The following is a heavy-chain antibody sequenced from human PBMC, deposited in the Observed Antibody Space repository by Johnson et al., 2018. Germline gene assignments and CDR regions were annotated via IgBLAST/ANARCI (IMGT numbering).Heavy chain of an antibody. CDR1: GFTFSSYD. CDR2: IGTAGDT. V-gene: IGHV3-13*01. D-gene: IGHD2-2*02. J-gene: IGHJ6*02. CDR3: ARARGYCSSTSCYKDYYGMDV. Sequence: VQLVESGGGLVQPGGSXRLSCAASGFTFSSYDMHWVRQATGKGLEWVSAIGTAGDTYYPGSVKGRFTISRENAKNSLYLQMNSLRAGDTAVYYCARARGYCSSTSCYKDYYGMDVWGQGTTVTVSS.